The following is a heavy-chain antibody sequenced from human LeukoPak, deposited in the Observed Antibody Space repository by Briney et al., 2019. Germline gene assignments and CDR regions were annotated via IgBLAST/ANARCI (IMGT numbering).Heavy chain of an antibody. J-gene: IGHJ3*02. CDR3: ATSSITIFGVVMTDAFDI. CDR1: GYTFTSYG. D-gene: IGHD3-3*01. Sequence: ASVKVSCKASGYTFTSYGISWVRQAPGKGLEWMGGFDPEDGETIYAQKFQGRVTMTEDTSTDTAYMELSSLRSEDTAVYYCATSSITIFGVVMTDAFDIWGQGTMVTVSS. V-gene: IGHV1-24*01. CDR2: FDPEDGET.